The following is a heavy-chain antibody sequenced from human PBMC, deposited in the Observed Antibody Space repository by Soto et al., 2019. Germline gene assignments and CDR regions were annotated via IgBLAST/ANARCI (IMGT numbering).Heavy chain of an antibody. CDR3: ARAYTDIYCSSTSCYMNYGMDV. D-gene: IGHD2-2*02. CDR2: INPNSGGT. CDR1: GYTFTGYY. Sequence: QVQLVQSGAEVKKPGASVKVSCKASGYTFTGYYMHWVRQAPGQGREWMGWINPNSGGTNYAQKFQGWVTMTRDTSISTAYMELSRLRSDDTAVYYCARAYTDIYCSSTSCYMNYGMDVWGQGTTVTVSS. J-gene: IGHJ6*02. V-gene: IGHV1-2*04.